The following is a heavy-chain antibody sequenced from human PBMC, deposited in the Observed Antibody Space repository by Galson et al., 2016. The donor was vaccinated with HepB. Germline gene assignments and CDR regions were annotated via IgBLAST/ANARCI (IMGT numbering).Heavy chain of an antibody. CDR3: ARGSQDDIEVDGDLEQDY. CDR1: GFTFSSYG. J-gene: IGHJ4*02. CDR2: IWYDGSNK. Sequence: SLRLSCAASGFTFSSYGMHWVRQAPGKGLKWVAVIWYDGSNKQFADSVKGRFTISRDNSKNTVYLQMNSLRAEDTAVYYCARGSQDDIEVDGDLEQDYWGQGTLVTVSS. V-gene: IGHV3-33*01. D-gene: IGHD2-15*01.